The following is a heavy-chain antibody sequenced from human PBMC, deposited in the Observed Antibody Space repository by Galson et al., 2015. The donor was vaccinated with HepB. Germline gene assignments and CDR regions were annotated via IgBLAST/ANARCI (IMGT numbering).Heavy chain of an antibody. Sequence: SLRLSCAASGFTFSGSAMHWVRQASGKGLEWVGRIKSEANSYATAYAASVKGRFTISRADSKNTAYLQTNSLKTEDKDVYYCTRLSVVTTKEYWGQGTLVTVSS. J-gene: IGHJ4*02. D-gene: IGHD2-21*02. CDR1: GFTFSGSA. V-gene: IGHV3-73*01. CDR3: TRLSVVTTKEY. CDR2: IKSEANSYAT.